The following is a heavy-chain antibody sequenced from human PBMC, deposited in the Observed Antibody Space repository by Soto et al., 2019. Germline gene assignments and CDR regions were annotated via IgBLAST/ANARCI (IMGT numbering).Heavy chain of an antibody. J-gene: IGHJ5*02. CDR1: GGTFSSYA. CDR3: ARVWVVRGVFQGWSAP. CDR2: IIPIFGTA. Sequence: QVQLVQSGAEVKKPGSSVKVSCKASGGTFSSYAISWVRQAPGQGLEWMGGIIPIFGTANYAQKFQGRVTVTAEKPRGSAYRGLGSRGSGDRAVYYCARVWVVRGVFQGWSAPWGGGPLVPVSS. V-gene: IGHV1-69*06. D-gene: IGHD3-10*01.